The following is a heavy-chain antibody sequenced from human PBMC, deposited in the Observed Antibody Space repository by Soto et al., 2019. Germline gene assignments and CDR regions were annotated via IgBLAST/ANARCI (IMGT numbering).Heavy chain of an antibody. CDR1: GFTFSSYG. CDR2: ISYDGSNK. CDR3: AKDPGRHDHGDYGAFDI. V-gene: IGHV3-30*18. D-gene: IGHD4-17*01. J-gene: IGHJ3*02. Sequence: GGSLRLSCAASGFTFSSYGMHWVRQAPGKGLEWVAVISYDGSNKYYADSVKGRFTISRDNSKNTLYLQMNSLRAEDTAVYYCAKDPGRHDHGDYGAFDIWGQGKMVTVSS.